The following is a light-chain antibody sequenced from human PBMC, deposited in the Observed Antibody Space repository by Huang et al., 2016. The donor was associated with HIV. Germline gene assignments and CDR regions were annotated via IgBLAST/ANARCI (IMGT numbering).Light chain of an antibody. Sequence: EIVMTQSPATLSVSPGERATLSCRASQSVSNNLGWYQQIPGQAPRLLIYGASTRATGIPARFSGSGSRTEFTLTISSLQSEDFAVYYCQQYNNWPLTFGQGTKVEI. CDR3: QQYNNWPLT. CDR1: QSVSNN. J-gene: IGKJ1*01. V-gene: IGKV3-15*01. CDR2: GAS.